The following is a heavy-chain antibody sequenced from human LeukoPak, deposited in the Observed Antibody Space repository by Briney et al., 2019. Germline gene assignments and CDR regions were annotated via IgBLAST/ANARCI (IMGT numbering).Heavy chain of an antibody. CDR1: GYSFTCYW. D-gene: IGHD6-13*01. J-gene: IGHJ4*02. V-gene: IGHV5-51*01. Sequence: GESLKISCKGSGYSFTCYWIGLERQMPGKGLELMGIIYPGDSDTRYSPSFQGQVTISADKSISTAYLQWSSLKASDTAMYYCARLSQQISPFDYWGQGTLVTVCS. CDR2: IYPGDSDT. CDR3: ARLSQQISPFDY.